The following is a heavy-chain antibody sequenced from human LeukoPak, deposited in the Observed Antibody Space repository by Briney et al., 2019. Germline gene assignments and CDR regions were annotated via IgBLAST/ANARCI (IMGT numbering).Heavy chain of an antibody. D-gene: IGHD1-26*01. CDR3: ASLGGAAYQLDFDY. CDR1: GYTFNTND. J-gene: IGHJ4*02. V-gene: IGHV1-18*01. CDR2: ISVYNGDT. Sequence: ASVKVSCKASGYTFNTNDISWVRQAPGQGLEWMGWISVYNGDTNYAQKLQGRMTMTTDTSTSTAYMELRSLRSDDTAVYYCASLGGAAYQLDFDYWGQGTLVTVSS.